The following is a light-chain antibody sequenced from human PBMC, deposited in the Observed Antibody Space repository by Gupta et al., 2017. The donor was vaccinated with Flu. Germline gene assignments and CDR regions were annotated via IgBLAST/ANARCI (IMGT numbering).Light chain of an antibody. CDR2: GAS. V-gene: IGKV1-39*01. Sequence: DIQMTQSPSSLSAFVGDRVTITCRASQSISRSLDWYQHKPGKAPKLLISGASTLRSGVPSRFSGSGSGTDFTLTVSRLQPEDFATYYCQQFYSAPPHFGQGTKLEIK. J-gene: IGKJ2*01. CDR1: QSISRS. CDR3: QQFYSAPPH.